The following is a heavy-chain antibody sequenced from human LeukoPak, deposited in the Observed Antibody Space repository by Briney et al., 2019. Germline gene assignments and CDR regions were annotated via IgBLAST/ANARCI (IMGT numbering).Heavy chain of an antibody. J-gene: IGHJ4*02. V-gene: IGHV3-23*01. D-gene: IGHD6-13*01. CDR3: AQRGRGAAAAFDY. CDR1: GFTFSSYA. CDR2: ISGSGGST. Sequence: GGSLRLSCAASGFTFSSYAMGWVRQAPGKGLEWVSAISGSGGSTYYADSVKGRFTISRDNSKNTLYLQMNSLRAEDTAVYYCAQRGRGAAAAFDYWGQGTLVTVSS.